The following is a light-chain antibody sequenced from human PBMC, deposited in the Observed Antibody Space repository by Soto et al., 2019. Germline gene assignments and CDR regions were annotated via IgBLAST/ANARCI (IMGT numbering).Light chain of an antibody. J-gene: IGLJ3*02. Sequence: QSVLTQPPSASGTPGQRVTISCSGSSSNIGSNIVNWYQQLPGTAPELLIYSNSQRPSGVPDRFSGSKSGTSASLAISGLQSEDEADYYCAAWDGSLNVWVFGGGTKVTVL. CDR2: SNS. CDR1: SSNIGSNI. V-gene: IGLV1-44*01. CDR3: AAWDGSLNVWV.